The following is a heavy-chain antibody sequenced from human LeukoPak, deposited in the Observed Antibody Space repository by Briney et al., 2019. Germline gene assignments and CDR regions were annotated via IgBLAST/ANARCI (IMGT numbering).Heavy chain of an antibody. J-gene: IGHJ4*02. CDR1: GFTFSSYA. CDR2: ISGSGGST. D-gene: IGHD3-22*01. Sequence: GGSLRLSCAASGFTFSSYAMSWVRQAPGKGLEWVSAISGSGGSTYYADPVKGRFTISRDNSKNTLYLQMNSLRAEDTAVYYCAKGALPTVVVIVYFDYWGQGTLVTVSS. V-gene: IGHV3-23*01. CDR3: AKGALPTVVVIVYFDY.